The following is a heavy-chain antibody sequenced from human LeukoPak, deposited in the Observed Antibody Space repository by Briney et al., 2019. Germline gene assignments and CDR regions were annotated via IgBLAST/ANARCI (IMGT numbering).Heavy chain of an antibody. CDR2: INSDGSST. J-gene: IGHJ1*01. CDR1: GFSFSSYW. Sequence: GGSLRLSCAASGFSFSSYWMHWVRQAPGKGLVWVSRINSDGSSTSYADSVKGRFTISRDNAKNTLYLQMNSLRAEDTAVYYCVALRITMIAFWGQGTLVTVSS. V-gene: IGHV3-74*01. CDR3: VALRITMIAF. D-gene: IGHD3-22*01.